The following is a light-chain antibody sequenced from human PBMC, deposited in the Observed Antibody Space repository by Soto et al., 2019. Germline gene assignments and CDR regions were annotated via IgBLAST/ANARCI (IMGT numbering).Light chain of an antibody. CDR1: SSDVGAYIY. CDR3: SSYSDSDKKV. CDR2: EVN. J-gene: IGLJ1*01. Sequence: QSVLTQPASVSGSPGQSITISCGGTSSDVGAYIYVSWYQQYPGKAPKLIIYEVNNRPSGVSGRFSGSKSDTTAYLTISGLQAEDEADYYCSSYSDSDKKVFGNGKKVTV. V-gene: IGLV2-14*03.